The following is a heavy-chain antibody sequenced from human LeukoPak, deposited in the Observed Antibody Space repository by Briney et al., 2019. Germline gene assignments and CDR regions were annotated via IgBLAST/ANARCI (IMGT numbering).Heavy chain of an antibody. J-gene: IGHJ4*02. D-gene: IGHD3-10*01. V-gene: IGHV3-23*01. CDR1: GFTFSSYA. CDR3: AKDEAGIRGPLAY. CDR2: ISGSGGST. Sequence: GGSLRLSCAASGFTFSSYAMSWLRQAPGKGLEWVSAISGSGGSTYYAASVKGRFTISRDNSKNTLYLQMNSLRAEDTAVYYCAKDEAGIRGPLAYWGQGTLGSVSS.